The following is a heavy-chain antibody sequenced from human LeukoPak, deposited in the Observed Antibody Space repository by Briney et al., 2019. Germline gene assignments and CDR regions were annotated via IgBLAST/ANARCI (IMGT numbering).Heavy chain of an antibody. V-gene: IGHV4-34*01. J-gene: IGHJ3*02. CDR3: ARGRSYDILTGYSDLDAFDI. Sequence: SETLSLTCAVYGGSFSGYYWSWIRQPPGKGLEWVGEINHSGSTNYNPSLKSRVTISVDTSKNQFSLKLSSVTAADTAVYYCARGRSYDILTGYSDLDAFDIWGQGTMVTVSS. CDR2: INHSGST. D-gene: IGHD3-9*01. CDR1: GGSFSGYY.